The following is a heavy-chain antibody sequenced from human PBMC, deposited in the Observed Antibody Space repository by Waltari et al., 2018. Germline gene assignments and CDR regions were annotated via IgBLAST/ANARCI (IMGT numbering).Heavy chain of an antibody. CDR2: INTDSGNP. V-gene: IGHV7-4-1*02. Sequence: QVQLVQSGSELKRPGASLKVSCKASGYTFTTYGTNWVRKAPGQGLEWLGWINTDSGNPTYAQGFTGRLVFSLDTSVSTAYLQISSLKPEDTAIYYCARDFESRGYDIWGQGTLVTVSS. CDR3: ARDFESRGYDI. J-gene: IGHJ3*02. D-gene: IGHD3-22*01. CDR1: GYTFTTYG.